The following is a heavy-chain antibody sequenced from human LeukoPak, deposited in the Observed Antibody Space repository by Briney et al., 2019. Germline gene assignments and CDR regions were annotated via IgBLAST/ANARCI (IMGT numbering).Heavy chain of an antibody. CDR1: GGTFSIYA. V-gene: IGHV1-69*01. Sequence: GASVKVSCKASGGTFSIYAISWVRQAPGQGLEWMGGIIPIFGTANYAQKFQGRVTITADESTSTAYMELSSLRSEDTAVYYCARPVDGYSSSWYWFDPWGQGTLVTVSS. CDR2: IIPIFGTA. D-gene: IGHD6-13*01. CDR3: ARPVDGYSSSWYWFDP. J-gene: IGHJ5*02.